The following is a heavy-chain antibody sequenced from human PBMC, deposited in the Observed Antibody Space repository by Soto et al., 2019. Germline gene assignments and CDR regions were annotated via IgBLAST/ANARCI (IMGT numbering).Heavy chain of an antibody. Sequence: SETLSLTCTVSGGSISSYYWSWIRQPPGKGLEWIGYIYYSGSTYYNPSLKSRVTISVDTSKNQFSLKLNSVTAADTAVYYCASNSYGYIFYDSWGQGTLVTVSS. D-gene: IGHD5-18*01. CDR3: ASNSYGYIFYDS. CDR1: GGSISSYY. J-gene: IGHJ4*02. V-gene: IGHV4-59*08. CDR2: IYYSGST.